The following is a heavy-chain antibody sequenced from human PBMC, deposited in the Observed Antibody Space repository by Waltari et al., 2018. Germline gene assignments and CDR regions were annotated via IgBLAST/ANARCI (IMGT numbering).Heavy chain of an antibody. CDR2: ISAYNGNT. CDR1: GYTFTSYG. V-gene: IGHV1-18*01. CDR3: ARDSSGYYYYNDAFDI. Sequence: QVQLVQSGAEVKKPGASVKVSCKASGYTFTSYGISWVRQAPGQGLEWLGWISAYNGNTNYAKKIQGRVTMTTDTSTSTAYMELRSLRSDDTAVYYCARDSSGYYYYNDAFDIWGQGTMVTVSS. D-gene: IGHD3-22*01. J-gene: IGHJ3*02.